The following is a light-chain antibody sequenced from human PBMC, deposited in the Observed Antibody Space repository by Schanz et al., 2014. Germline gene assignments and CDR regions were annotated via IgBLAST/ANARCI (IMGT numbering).Light chain of an antibody. CDR3: QQTDTTPLK. CDR1: QGISSY. Sequence: AIRITQSPSSLSASTGDRVTITCRASQGISSYLAWYQQKPGKAPKLLIYAASTLQSGVPSRFSGSGSGTDFTLTISSLQPEDFATYYCQQTDTTPLKFGQGTKVEIK. CDR2: AAS. V-gene: IGKV1-8*01. J-gene: IGKJ1*01.